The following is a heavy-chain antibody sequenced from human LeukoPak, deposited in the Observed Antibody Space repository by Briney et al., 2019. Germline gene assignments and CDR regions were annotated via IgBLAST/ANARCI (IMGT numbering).Heavy chain of an antibody. V-gene: IGHV4-39*07. Sequence: SETLSLTCTVSGGSISGCSLNWGCNPPSQGLGLEWVVNIYYSGSTNYNPSLKSRVTISVDTSKNQFSLKLSSVTAADTAVYYCARVGGSGSYYYAMDVWGQGTTVTVSS. CDR1: GGSISGCSLN. D-gene: IGHD3-10*01. CDR3: ARVGGSGSYYYAMDV. J-gene: IGHJ6*02. CDR2: IYYSGST.